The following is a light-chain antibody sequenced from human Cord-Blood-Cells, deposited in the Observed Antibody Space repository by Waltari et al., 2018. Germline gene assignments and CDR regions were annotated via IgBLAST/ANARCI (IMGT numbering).Light chain of an antibody. V-gene: IGKV4-1*01. CDR2: WAS. Sequence: LGERATINCKSSQSVLYSSNNKNYLAWYQQKPGQPPKLLIYWASTRESGVPDRFSGSGSGTDFTLTISSLQAEDVAVYYCQQYYSTPQTFGQGTKVEIK. CDR1: QSVLYSSNNKNY. J-gene: IGKJ1*01. CDR3: QQYYSTPQT.